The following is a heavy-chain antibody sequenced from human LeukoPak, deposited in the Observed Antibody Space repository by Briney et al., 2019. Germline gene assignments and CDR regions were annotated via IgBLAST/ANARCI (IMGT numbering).Heavy chain of an antibody. V-gene: IGHV3-74*01. CDR2: INTDGSST. CDR3: AKEIKPAAI. J-gene: IGHJ4*02. Sequence: PGGSLRLSCVASGFTFSSYWMHWVRQAPGKGLVWVSRINTDGSSTSYGDSVKGRFTISRDNAKNTLHLQMNSLRAEDTAVYYCAKEIKPAAIWGQGTLVTLSS. CDR1: GFTFSSYW. D-gene: IGHD2-2*01.